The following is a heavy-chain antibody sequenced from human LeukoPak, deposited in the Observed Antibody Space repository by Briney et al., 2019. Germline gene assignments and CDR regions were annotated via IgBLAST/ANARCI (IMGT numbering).Heavy chain of an antibody. J-gene: IGHJ4*02. D-gene: IGHD5-18*01. CDR3: ARGKRGYSYGFDY. CDR2: INSDGSST. CDR1: GFTLSNYW. V-gene: IGHV3-74*01. Sequence: GGSLRLSCAASGFTLSNYWMHWVRQAPGEGLVWVSRINSDGSSTSYADSVKGRFTISRDNAKNTLYLQMNSLRAEDTAVYYCARGKRGYSYGFDYWGQGTLVTVSS.